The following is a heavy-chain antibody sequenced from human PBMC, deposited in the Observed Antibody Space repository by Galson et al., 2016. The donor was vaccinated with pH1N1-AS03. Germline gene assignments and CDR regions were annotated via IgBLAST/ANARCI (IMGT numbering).Heavy chain of an antibody. CDR2: INTTTGNP. J-gene: IGHJ5*02. CDR1: AYTFASYA. D-gene: IGHD3-16*01. V-gene: IGHV7-4-1*02. Sequence: SVKVSCKASAYTFASYAMNWVRQAPGQGLEWMGRINTTTGNPTYAQGFTGRFVVALDTSVSTTYLQISGLKAEDTAVYFCARGAVNWGREFFPRYNWFDPWGQGTLVTVSS. CDR3: ARGAVNWGREFFPRYNWFDP.